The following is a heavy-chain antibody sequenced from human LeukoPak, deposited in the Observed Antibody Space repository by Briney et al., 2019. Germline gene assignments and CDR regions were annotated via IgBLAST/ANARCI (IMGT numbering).Heavy chain of an antibody. CDR3: AKTLNIVVVPAAFFDY. CDR2: IRYDGSNK. D-gene: IGHD2-2*01. V-gene: IGHV3-30*02. J-gene: IGHJ4*02. Sequence: GGSLRLSCAASGFTFSSYGMHWVRQAPGKGLEWVAFIRYDGSNKYYADSVKGRFTISRDNSKNTLYLQMNSLRAEDTAVYYCAKTLNIVVVPAAFFDYWGQGTLVTVSS. CDR1: GFTFSSYG.